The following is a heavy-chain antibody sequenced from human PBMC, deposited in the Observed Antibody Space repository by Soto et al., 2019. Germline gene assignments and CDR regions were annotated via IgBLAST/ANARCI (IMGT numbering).Heavy chain of an antibody. J-gene: IGHJ6*03. Sequence: ASVKVSCKASGYTFTSYGISWVRQAPGQGLEWMGWISAYNGNTNYAQKLQGRVTMTTDTSTGTAYMELRSLRSDDTAVYYCARRYRSDWLTGDGDYYYYYMDVWGKGTTVTVSS. D-gene: IGHD7-27*01. CDR1: GYTFTSYG. CDR2: ISAYNGNT. V-gene: IGHV1-18*01. CDR3: ARRYRSDWLTGDGDYYYYYMDV.